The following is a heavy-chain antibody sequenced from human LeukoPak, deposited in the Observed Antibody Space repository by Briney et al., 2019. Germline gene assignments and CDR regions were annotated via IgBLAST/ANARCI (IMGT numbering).Heavy chain of an antibody. Sequence: KAGGSLRLSCAASGFTFSDYYMSWIRQAPGKGLEWVSYISSSGSTIYYADSVKGRFTISRDNSKNMLYLQMNSLRAEDTAVYYCAKAVDRVVVVAAAHFDYWGLGTLVTVSS. CDR3: AKAVDRVVVVAAAHFDY. CDR1: GFTFSDYY. CDR2: ISSSGSTI. V-gene: IGHV3-11*01. D-gene: IGHD2-15*01. J-gene: IGHJ4*02.